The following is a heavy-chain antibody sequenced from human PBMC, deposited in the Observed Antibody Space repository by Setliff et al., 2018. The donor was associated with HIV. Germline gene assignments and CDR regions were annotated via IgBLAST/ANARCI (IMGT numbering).Heavy chain of an antibody. D-gene: IGHD3-22*01. Sequence: ASVKVSCKVSGYTLAELSIHWVRQAPGKGLEWMGGFDPEDVATVYAQKFQGRVTMTEDTSTDTAYMELSSLRSEDTAVYYCATVRRYYYDSSGQEYFQHWGQGTLVTVSS. CDR3: ATVRRYYYDSSGQEYFQH. J-gene: IGHJ1*01. CDR1: GYTLAELS. V-gene: IGHV1-24*01. CDR2: FDPEDVAT.